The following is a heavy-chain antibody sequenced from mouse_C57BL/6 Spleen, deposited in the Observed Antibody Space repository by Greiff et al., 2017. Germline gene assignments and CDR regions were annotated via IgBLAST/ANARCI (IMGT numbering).Heavy chain of an antibody. J-gene: IGHJ3*01. D-gene: IGHD1-1*01. CDR3: VRHGYYYGSSYLAY. V-gene: IGHV10-1*01. Sequence: EVMLVESGGGLVQPKGSLKLSCAASGFSFNTYAMNWVRQAPGKGLEWVARIRSKSNNYATYYADSVKDRFTISRDDSESMLYLQMNNLKTEDTAMYYCVRHGYYYGSSYLAYWGQGTLVTVSA. CDR1: GFSFNTYA. CDR2: IRSKSNNYAT.